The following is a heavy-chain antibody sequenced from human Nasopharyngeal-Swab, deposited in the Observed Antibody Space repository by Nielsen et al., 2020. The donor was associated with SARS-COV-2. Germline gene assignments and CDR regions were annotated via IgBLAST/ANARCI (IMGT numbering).Heavy chain of an antibody. D-gene: IGHD3-10*01. CDR3: AAYYYGSGSGAY. J-gene: IGHJ4*02. V-gene: IGHV3-48*04. Sequence: WIRQPPGKGLEWVSYLLISSIPIYSADSVNFLFTISRDNAKNSLYLQMNSLRAEDTAVYYCAAYYYGSGSGAYWGQGTLVTVSS. CDR2: LLISSIPI.